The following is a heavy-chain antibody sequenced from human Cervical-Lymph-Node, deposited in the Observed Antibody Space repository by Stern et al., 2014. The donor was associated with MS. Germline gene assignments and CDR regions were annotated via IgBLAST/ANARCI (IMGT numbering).Heavy chain of an antibody. CDR3: ARDGGYCSGGSCYPLDAFDI. V-gene: IGHV4-59*01. CDR2: IYYSGST. J-gene: IGHJ3*02. Sequence: VQLQESGPGLVKPSETLSLTCTVSGGSISSYYWSWIRQPPGKGLEWIGYIYYSGSTNYNPSLKSRVTISVDTSKNQFSLKLSSVTAADTAVYYCARDGGYCSGGSCYPLDAFDIWGQGTMVTVSS. CDR1: GGSISSYY. D-gene: IGHD2-15*01.